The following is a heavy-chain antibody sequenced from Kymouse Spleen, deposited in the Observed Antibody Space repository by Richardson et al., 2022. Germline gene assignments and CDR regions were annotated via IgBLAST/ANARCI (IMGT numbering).Heavy chain of an antibody. CDR2: IYYSGST. CDR1: GGSISSGGYY. V-gene: IGHV4-31*03. CDR3: ARDEETATPYYYGMDV. Sequence: QVQLQESGPGLVKPSQTLSLTCTVSGGSISSGGYYWSWIRQHPGKGLEWIGYIYYSGSTYYNPSLKSRVTISVDTSKNQFSLKLSSVTAADTAVYYCARDEETATPYYYGMDVWGQGTTVTVSS. D-gene: IGHD1-1*01,IGHD1-20*01,IGHD1-7*01. J-gene: IGHJ6*02.